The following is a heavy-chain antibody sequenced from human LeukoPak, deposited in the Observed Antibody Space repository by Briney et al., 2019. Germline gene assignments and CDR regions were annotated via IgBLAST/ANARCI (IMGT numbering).Heavy chain of an antibody. CDR3: AREGVEYYYGSGSYRFDY. Sequence: GGSLRLSCAASGFTFSSYSMNWVRQAPGKGLEWVSSISGSSSYIYYADSVKGRFTISRDNAKNSLYLQMNSLRAEDTAVYYCAREGVEYYYGSGSYRFDYWGQGTLVTVSS. D-gene: IGHD3-10*01. CDR1: GFTFSSYS. J-gene: IGHJ4*02. CDR2: ISGSSSYI. V-gene: IGHV3-21*01.